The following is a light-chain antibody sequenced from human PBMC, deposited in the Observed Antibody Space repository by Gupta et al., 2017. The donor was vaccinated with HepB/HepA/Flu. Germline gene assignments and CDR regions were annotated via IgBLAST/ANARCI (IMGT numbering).Light chain of an antibody. CDR1: SGHSSYA. CDR2: LNSDGSH. V-gene: IGLV4-69*01. Sequence: QLVLTQSPSASASLGASVKLTCPLSSGHSSYAIAWHQQQPEKGPRYLMKLNSDGSHSKGDGIPDRFSGSSSGAERYLTISSLQSEDEADYYYQTWGTGIRVFGGGTKLTVL. J-gene: IGLJ2*01. CDR3: QTWGTGIRV.